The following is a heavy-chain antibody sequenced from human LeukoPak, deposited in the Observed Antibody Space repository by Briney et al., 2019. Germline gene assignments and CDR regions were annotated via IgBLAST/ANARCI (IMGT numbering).Heavy chain of an antibody. CDR2: INWNGGST. V-gene: IGHV3-20*01. J-gene: IGHJ5*02. Sequence: GGSLRLSCAASGFTFDDYGMSWVRQAPGKGLEWVSGINWNGGSTGYADSVKGRFTISRDNAKNSLYLQMNSLRVEDTALYHCARDVGYCSSTSCSYNWFDPWGQGTLVTVSS. CDR3: ARDVGYCSSTSCSYNWFDP. CDR1: GFTFDDYG. D-gene: IGHD2-2*01.